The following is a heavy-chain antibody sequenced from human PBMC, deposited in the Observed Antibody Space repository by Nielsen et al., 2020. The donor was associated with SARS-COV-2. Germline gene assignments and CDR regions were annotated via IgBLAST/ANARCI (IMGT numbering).Heavy chain of an antibody. CDR1: GFTFSSYA. Sequence: GESLKISCAASGFTFSSYAMSWVRQAPGKGLEWVSAISSSGSTIYYADSVKGRFTISRDNAKNSLYLQMNSLRAEDTAVYYCARAKAVAGTSSFDYWGQGTLVTVSS. D-gene: IGHD6-19*01. CDR2: ISSSGSTI. V-gene: IGHV3-48*03. CDR3: ARAKAVAGTSSFDY. J-gene: IGHJ4*02.